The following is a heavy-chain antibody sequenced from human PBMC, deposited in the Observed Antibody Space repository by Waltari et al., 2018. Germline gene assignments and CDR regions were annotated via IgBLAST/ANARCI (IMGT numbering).Heavy chain of an antibody. V-gene: IGHV4-59*11. CDR2: IYYRGST. Sequence: QVQLQESGPGLVKPSETLSLTCTVSGGSISSHYWSWIRQPPGKGLEWIWSIYYRGSTNYTPTPKSRVTISVDTSKNQFSLKLRSVTAADTAVYYCAGFYGDYDHAFDIWGQGTMVTASS. CDR3: AGFYGDYDHAFDI. CDR1: GGSISSHY. J-gene: IGHJ3*02. D-gene: IGHD4-17*01.